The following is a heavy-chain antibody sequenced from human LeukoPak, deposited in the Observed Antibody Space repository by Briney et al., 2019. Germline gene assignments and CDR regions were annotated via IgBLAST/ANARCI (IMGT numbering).Heavy chain of an antibody. CDR2: INLGGSEK. J-gene: IGHJ4*02. CDR1: GFTFSAYW. CDR3: ARDANFIVVANCRDY. D-gene: IGHD1-26*01. V-gene: IGHV3-7*04. Sequence: QPGGSLILSCAASGFTFSAYWMTWVRQAPGKGLEWVANINLGGSEKFYVDSLKGRFTISIDNATNSLYLQMNNLRVEDTAVYFCARDANFIVVANCRDYWGQGTLVTVSS.